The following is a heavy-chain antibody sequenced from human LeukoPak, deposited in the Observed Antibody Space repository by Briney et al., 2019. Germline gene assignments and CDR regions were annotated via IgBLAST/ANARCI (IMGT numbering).Heavy chain of an antibody. CDR2: INPNSGGT. CDR1: GYTFTGYY. V-gene: IGHV1-2*02. D-gene: IGHD3-3*01. CDR3: ARAPYDFWSGYYSYMDV. J-gene: IGHJ6*03. Sequence: GASVKVSCKASGYTFTGYYMHWVRQAPGQGLEWMGWINPNSGGTNYAQKFQGRVTMTRDTSISTAYMELSRLRSDDTAVYYCARAPYDFWSGYYSYMDVWGKGTTVTVSS.